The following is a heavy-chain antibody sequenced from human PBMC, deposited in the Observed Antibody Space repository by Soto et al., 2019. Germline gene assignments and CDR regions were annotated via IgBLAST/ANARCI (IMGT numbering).Heavy chain of an antibody. J-gene: IGHJ6*02. CDR1: EFTFSTYA. CDR3: AKEQNFYGCKPPYYYNYAMDV. D-gene: IGHD3-10*01. CDR2: ISGNGGSS. Sequence: EGQLVESGGGLVQPGGSLRLSCAASEFTFSTYAMDWVRQAPGEGLEWVSAISGNGGSSYYADSVKGRFTISRDNSKNTLYLQMNSLRVEDTAVYYCAKEQNFYGCKPPYYYNYAMDVWGQGTTVTVSS. V-gene: IGHV3-23*04.